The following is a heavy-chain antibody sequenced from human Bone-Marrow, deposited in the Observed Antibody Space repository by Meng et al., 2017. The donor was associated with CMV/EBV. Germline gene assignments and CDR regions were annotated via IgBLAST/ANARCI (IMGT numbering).Heavy chain of an antibody. CDR2: IRYDGSNK. CDR1: GFSFNRYG. Sequence: GESLKISCAASGFSFNRYGMHWVRQAPGRGLEWVAFIRYDGSNKYYGDSVQGRFIVSRDNSKNTLYLQLNNLRAVDTAVFYCAKDQNYDAGVFDYWGQETLVTVSS. J-gene: IGHJ4*02. CDR3: AKDQNYDAGVFDY. V-gene: IGHV3-30*02. D-gene: IGHD3-3*01.